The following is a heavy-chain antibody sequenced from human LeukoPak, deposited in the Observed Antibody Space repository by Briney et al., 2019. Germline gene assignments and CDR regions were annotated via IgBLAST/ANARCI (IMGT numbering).Heavy chain of an antibody. CDR3: AKTYYYDSSGYYGVHDAFDI. J-gene: IGHJ3*02. Sequence: WGSLRLSCAASGFTFTNFAMSWVRQAPGKGLEWVSAISGTGGTTYYADSVKGRFTISRDNSKNTLYLQMNSLRAEDTALYYCAKTYYYDSSGYYGVHDAFDIWGRGTVVTVSS. CDR1: GFTFTNFA. CDR2: ISGTGGTT. V-gene: IGHV3-23*01. D-gene: IGHD3-22*01.